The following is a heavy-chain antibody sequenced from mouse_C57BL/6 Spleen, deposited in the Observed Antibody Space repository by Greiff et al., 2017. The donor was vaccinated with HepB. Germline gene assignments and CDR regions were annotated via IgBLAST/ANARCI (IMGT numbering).Heavy chain of an antibody. V-gene: IGHV5-17*01. CDR1: GFTFSDYG. CDR2: ISSGSSTI. Sequence: DVKLVESGGGLVKPGGSLKLSCAASGFTFSDYGMHWVRQAPEKGLEWVAYISSGSSTIYYADTVKGRFTISRDNAKNTLFLQMTSLRSEDTAMYYCARGNPSGFAYWGQGTLVTVSA. J-gene: IGHJ3*01. CDR3: ARGNPSGFAY.